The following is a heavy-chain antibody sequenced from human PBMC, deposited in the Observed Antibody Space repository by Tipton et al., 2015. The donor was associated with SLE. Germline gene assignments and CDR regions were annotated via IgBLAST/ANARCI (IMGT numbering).Heavy chain of an antibody. V-gene: IGHV4-34*01. D-gene: IGHD3-3*01. Sequence: TLSLTCAVYGGSFSGYYWSWIRQPPGKGLEWIGEIHHSGSTNYNPSLKSRLTISVDTSKNQFSLKVSPVTAADTAVYFCARGFTYYDFWSGYSRNYYMDVWGKGTTVTVSS. CDR3: ARGFTYYDFWSGYSRNYYMDV. CDR1: GGSFSGYY. J-gene: IGHJ6*03. CDR2: IHHSGST.